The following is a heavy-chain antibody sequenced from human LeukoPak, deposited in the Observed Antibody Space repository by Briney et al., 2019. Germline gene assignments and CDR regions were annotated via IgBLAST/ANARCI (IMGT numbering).Heavy chain of an antibody. CDR1: GGSISSYY. CDR3: ARAAWYYYDRNGGYFDY. CDR2: IYYSGST. Sequence: SETLSLTCTVSGGSISSYYWSWIRQPPGKGLEWIGYIYYSGSTNYNPSLKSRVTISVDTSKNQFSLKLSSVTAADTAVYYCARAAWYYYDRNGGYFDYWGQGTLVTVSS. D-gene: IGHD3-22*01. V-gene: IGHV4-59*01. J-gene: IGHJ4*02.